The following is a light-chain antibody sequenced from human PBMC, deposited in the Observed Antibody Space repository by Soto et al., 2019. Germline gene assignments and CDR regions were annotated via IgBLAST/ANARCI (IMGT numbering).Light chain of an antibody. Sequence: EIVMTQSPATLAGSPGETVTLSCRASQSLSDNLAWYQQKPGQAPRLLIFRASTRATGVPARFSGRGSGTEFTLTISGLQSEDFAVYYCQQYSKWPPWTFGPGTQVEIK. CDR3: QQYSKWPPWT. J-gene: IGKJ1*01. V-gene: IGKV3-15*01. CDR2: RAS. CDR1: QSLSDN.